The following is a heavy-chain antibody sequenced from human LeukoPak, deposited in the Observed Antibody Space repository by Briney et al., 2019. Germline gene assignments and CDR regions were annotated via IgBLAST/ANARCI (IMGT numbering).Heavy chain of an antibody. CDR2: IYYSGST. V-gene: IGHV4-59*01. J-gene: IGHJ6*02. CDR3: ARLSYDFWSPRMDV. D-gene: IGHD3-3*01. Sequence: SETLSLTCAVYGGSFSGYYWSWIRQPPGKGLEWIGYIYYSGSTNYSPSLKSRVTISADTSKNQFSLKLSSVTAADTAVYYCARLSYDFWSPRMDVWGQGTTVTVSS. CDR1: GGSFSGYY.